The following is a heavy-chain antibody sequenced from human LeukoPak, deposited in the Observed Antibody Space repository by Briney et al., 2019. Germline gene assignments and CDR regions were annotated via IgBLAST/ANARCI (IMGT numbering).Heavy chain of an antibody. CDR2: IWYDGSNK. V-gene: IGHV3-33*08. D-gene: IGHD6-6*01. J-gene: IGHJ4*02. Sequence: GRSLRLSCAASGFTFSSYAMHWVRQAPGKGLEWVAVIWYDGSNKYYADSVKGRFTISRDNSKNTLYLQMNSLRAEDTAVYYCARDDGGSSSDYWGQGTLVTVSS. CDR3: ARDDGGSSSDY. CDR1: GFTFSSYA.